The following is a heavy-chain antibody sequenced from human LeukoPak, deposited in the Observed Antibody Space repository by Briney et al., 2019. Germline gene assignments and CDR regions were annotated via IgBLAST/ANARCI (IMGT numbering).Heavy chain of an antibody. D-gene: IGHD2-2*01. Sequence: GGSLRLSCAASGFTFSSYAMSWVRQAPGKGLGWVSAISGSGGSTYYADSVKGRFTISRDNSKNTLYLQMNSLRAEDTAVYYCAKGWQRSRYQLLQGYYFDYWGQGTLVTVSS. CDR1: GFTFSSYA. CDR2: ISGSGGST. J-gene: IGHJ4*02. CDR3: AKGWQRSRYQLLQGYYFDY. V-gene: IGHV3-23*01.